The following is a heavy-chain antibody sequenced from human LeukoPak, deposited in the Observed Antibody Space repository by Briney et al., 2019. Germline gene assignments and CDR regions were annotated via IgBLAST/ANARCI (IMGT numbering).Heavy chain of an antibody. CDR3: ARPLDYDILTGYCPFGY. CDR1: GGTFSGYA. CDR2: IIPIFGTA. D-gene: IGHD3-9*01. Sequence: SVKVSCKASGGTFSGYAISCVRQAPGQGLEWMGGIIPIFGTANYAQKFQGRVTITADESTSTAYMELSSLRSEDTAVYYCARPLDYDILTGYCPFGYWGQGTLVTVSS. V-gene: IGHV1-69*13. J-gene: IGHJ4*02.